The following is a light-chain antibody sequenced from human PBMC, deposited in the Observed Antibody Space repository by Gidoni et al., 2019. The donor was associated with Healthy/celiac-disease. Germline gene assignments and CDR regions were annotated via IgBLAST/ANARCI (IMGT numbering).Light chain of an antibody. CDR1: QDISNY. Sequence: DIQMTQSPSSLSASVGDRVTITCQASQDISNYLNWYQQKPGKAPKLLIYDASNLETGVPSRFSGSGSVTDFTITSSSLQPEDIATYYCQQYDNLLFTFGPGTKVDIK. V-gene: IGKV1-33*01. CDR2: DAS. J-gene: IGKJ3*01. CDR3: QQYDNLLFT.